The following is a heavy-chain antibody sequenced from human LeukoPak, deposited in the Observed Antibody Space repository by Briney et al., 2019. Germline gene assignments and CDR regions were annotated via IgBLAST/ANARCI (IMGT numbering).Heavy chain of an antibody. CDR2: VTFDGSST. Sequence: GGSLRLSCAASGFTVSSKYMSWVRQAPGKGLEWVAVVTFDGSSTYYADSVKGRFTLSRDNSKNTLYLQMSSLRAEDTAVYYCARDRVAAAGQLDYWGQGTLVTVSS. J-gene: IGHJ4*02. V-gene: IGHV3-30-3*01. CDR1: GFTVSSKY. CDR3: ARDRVAAAGQLDY. D-gene: IGHD6-13*01.